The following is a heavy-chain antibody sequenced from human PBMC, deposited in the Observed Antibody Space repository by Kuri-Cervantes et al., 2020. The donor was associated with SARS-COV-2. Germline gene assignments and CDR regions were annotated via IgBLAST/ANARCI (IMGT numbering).Heavy chain of an antibody. Sequence: GESLKISCAASGFTFSSYAMSWVREAPGGGLEYVSAISSNGGGTYCADSVKGRFTISRDNSKNTLFLQMSSLRTEDTSIYYCVKVSRGSPEYYWGQGILVTVSS. CDR3: VKVSRGSPEYY. CDR2: ISSNGGGT. D-gene: IGHD1-26*01. CDR1: GFTFSSYA. J-gene: IGHJ4*02. V-gene: IGHV3-64D*08.